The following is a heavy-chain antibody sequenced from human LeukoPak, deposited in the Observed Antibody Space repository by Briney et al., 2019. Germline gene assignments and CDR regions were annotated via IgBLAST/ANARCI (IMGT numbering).Heavy chain of an antibody. Sequence: PGGTLRLSCAASGFTFSSYAMSWVRQAPGKGLEWVSAISGSGGSTYYADSVKGRFTISRDNSKNTLYLQMNSLRAEDTAVYYCAKDEGGGVRYGDRYYFDYWGQGTLVTVSS. D-gene: IGHD4-17*01. CDR2: ISGSGGST. CDR1: GFTFSSYA. CDR3: AKDEGGGVRYGDRYYFDY. V-gene: IGHV3-23*01. J-gene: IGHJ4*02.